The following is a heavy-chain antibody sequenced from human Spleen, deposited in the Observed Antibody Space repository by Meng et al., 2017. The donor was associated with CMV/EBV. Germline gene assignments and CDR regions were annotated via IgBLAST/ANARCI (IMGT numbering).Heavy chain of an antibody. J-gene: IGHJ6*02. D-gene: IGHD4-23*01. CDR1: GGSFSGYY. Sequence: SETLSLTCAVYGGSFSGYYWSWIRQPPGKGLEWIGEINHSGSTNYNPSLKSRVTISVDTSKNQFSLKLSSVTAADTAVYYCARDQAYGGPLYYYYYGMDVWGQGTTVTVSS. V-gene: IGHV4-34*01. CDR2: INHSGST. CDR3: ARDQAYGGPLYYYYYGMDV.